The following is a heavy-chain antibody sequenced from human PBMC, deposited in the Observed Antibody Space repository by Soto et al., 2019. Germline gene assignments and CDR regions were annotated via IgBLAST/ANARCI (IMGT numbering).Heavy chain of an antibody. CDR2: ISSNGGTT. CDR3: VRRVAGNYDC. CDR1: GFTFSSYD. Sequence: EVQLAESGGGMVQPGGSLRLSCVASGFTFSSYDMHWVRQAPGKGLEYVSSISSNGGTTYYGNSVKGRFTISRDNSKNTLYLQRGSLRAEDMAVYYCVRRVAGNYDCWGQGTLVTVSS. J-gene: IGHJ4*02. V-gene: IGHV3-64*01. D-gene: IGHD1-7*01.